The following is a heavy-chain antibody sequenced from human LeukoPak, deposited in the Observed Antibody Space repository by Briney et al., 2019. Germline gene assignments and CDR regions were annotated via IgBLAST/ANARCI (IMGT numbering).Heavy chain of an antibody. V-gene: IGHV4-4*08. CDR1: GGSINSHY. J-gene: IGHJ4*02. D-gene: IGHD6-19*01. CDR3: VRRDTGWNYFDY. Sequence: SETLSLTCAVSGGSINSHYWGWIRQPPGKGLQWIGDIYSTGKNNYNPSLKSRVTISLDTSKSHLSLNLTSVLATDTAIYYCVRRDTGWNYFDYWGQGILVTVSS. CDR2: IYSTGKN.